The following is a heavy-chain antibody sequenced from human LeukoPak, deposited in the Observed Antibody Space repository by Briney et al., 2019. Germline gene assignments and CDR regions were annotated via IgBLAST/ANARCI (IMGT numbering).Heavy chain of an antibody. CDR1: GYSFTDYY. D-gene: IGHD4-17*01. CDR3: AREAFTTVTSATDAFDI. CDR2: LNPNSGGT. Sequence: ASVTVSCKASGYSFTDYYIHWVRQAPGQGLEWMGWLNPNSGGTHYAQKFQGRGTMARDTSIRTAYMEVSRLTFDDTPVYYCAREAFTTVTSATDAFDIWGQGTMVTVSS. J-gene: IGHJ3*02. V-gene: IGHV1-2*02.